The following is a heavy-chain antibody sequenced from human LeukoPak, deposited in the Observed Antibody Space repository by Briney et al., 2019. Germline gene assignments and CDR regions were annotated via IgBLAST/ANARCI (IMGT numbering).Heavy chain of an antibody. J-gene: IGHJ4*02. CDR2: IRSKVYGGTP. CDR1: GFTFGDYA. CDR3: SREGGSGWAYDY. V-gene: IGHV3-49*03. D-gene: IGHD6-19*01. Sequence: GGSLRLSYTGSGFTFGDYAMSWFRQAPERGLEYIGFIRSKVYGGTPEYAASVRGRFTISRDDSKSITYLQMNSLKSEDTAVYYCSREGGSGWAYDYWGQGTVVTVSS.